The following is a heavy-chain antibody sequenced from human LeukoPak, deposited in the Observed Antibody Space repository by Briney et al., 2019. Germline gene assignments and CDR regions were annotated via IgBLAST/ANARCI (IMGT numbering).Heavy chain of an antibody. V-gene: IGHV4-39*01. J-gene: IGHJ4*02. CDR1: GGSIRSSYYY. CDR2: IYDSGST. CDR3: ARYSSGWPFDY. Sequence: PSETLSLTCTVSGGSIRSSYYYWGWIRQPPGKGLEWIGSIYDSGSTYYNPSLKSRVTISVDTSKNQFSLKLSSVTAADTAVYYCARYSSGWPFDYWGQGTLVTVSS. D-gene: IGHD6-19*01.